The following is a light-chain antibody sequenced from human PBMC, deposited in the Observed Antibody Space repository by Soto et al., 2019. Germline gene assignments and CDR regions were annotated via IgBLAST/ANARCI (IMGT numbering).Light chain of an antibody. Sequence: EVVLTQSPGTLSFSPGERATLSCRASENVGSDYLAWYQQKPGQAPRVLIYGASSRATGIPDRFTGSGSGTDFTLTISRLEPEDFAVYYCQQYGRSPGLFTFGPGTKVDIK. CDR3: QQYGRSPGLFT. CDR2: GAS. J-gene: IGKJ3*01. V-gene: IGKV3-20*01. CDR1: ENVGSDY.